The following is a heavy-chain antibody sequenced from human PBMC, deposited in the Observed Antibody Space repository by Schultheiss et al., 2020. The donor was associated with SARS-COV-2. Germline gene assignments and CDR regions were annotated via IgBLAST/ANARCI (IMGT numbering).Heavy chain of an antibody. CDR1: GYTFTGYY. D-gene: IGHD4/OR15-4a*01. CDR3: ARDFGVLTTPAHLRRRAFDI. CDR2: INPNSGGT. V-gene: IGHV1-2*02. J-gene: IGHJ3*02. Sequence: ASVKVSCKASGYTFTGYYMHWVRQAPGQGLEWMGWINPNSGGTNYAQKFQGRVTMARDTSISTAHMELSSLRSDDTAVYYCARDFGVLTTPAHLRRRAFDIWGQGTMVTVSS.